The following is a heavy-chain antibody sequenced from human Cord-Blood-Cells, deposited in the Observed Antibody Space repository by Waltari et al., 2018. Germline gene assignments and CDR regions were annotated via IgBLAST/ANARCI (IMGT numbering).Heavy chain of an antibody. Sequence: QVQLQESGPGLVKPSETLSLTCTVSGGSISSYYWSWIRQPPGKGLEWIGYIYYSGSTNYIPSLKRRVTISVDTSKNQFSLKLSSVTAADTAVYYCADLGSYYDSSGYSYDAFDIWGQGTMVTVSS. J-gene: IGHJ3*02. CDR3: ADLGSYYDSSGYSYDAFDI. CDR1: GGSISSYY. V-gene: IGHV4-59*08. D-gene: IGHD3-22*01. CDR2: IYYSGST.